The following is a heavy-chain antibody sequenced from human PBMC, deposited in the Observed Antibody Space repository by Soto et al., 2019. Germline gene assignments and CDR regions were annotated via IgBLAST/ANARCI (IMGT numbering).Heavy chain of an antibody. J-gene: IGHJ6*03. CDR2: ISSSSSYI. CDR1: GFTFSSYS. D-gene: IGHD2-15*01. V-gene: IGHV3-21*01. Sequence: GGSLRLSCAASGFTFSSYSMNWVRQAPGKGLEWVSSISSSSSYIYYADSVKGRFTISRDNAKNSLYLQMNSLRAEDTAVYYCARPPLYCSGGSCYSNMDVWGKGTTVTVSS. CDR3: ARPPLYCSGGSCYSNMDV.